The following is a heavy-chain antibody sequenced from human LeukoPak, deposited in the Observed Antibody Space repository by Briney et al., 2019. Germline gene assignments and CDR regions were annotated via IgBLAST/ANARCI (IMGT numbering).Heavy chain of an antibody. CDR2: IIPILGIA. CDR3: ARVADDSRSDYFDY. CDR1: GGTFSSYA. Sequence: SVKVSCKASGGTFSSYAISWVRQAPGQGLEWMGRIIPILGIANYAQKFQGRVTITADKSTSTAYMELSSLRSEDTAVYYCARVADDSRSDYFDYWGQGTLVTVSS. V-gene: IGHV1-69*04. D-gene: IGHD3-22*01. J-gene: IGHJ4*02.